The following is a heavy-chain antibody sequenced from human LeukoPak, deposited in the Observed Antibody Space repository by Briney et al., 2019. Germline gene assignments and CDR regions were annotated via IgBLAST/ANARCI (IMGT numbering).Heavy chain of an antibody. V-gene: IGHV3-33*06. D-gene: IGHD4-17*01. CDR2: IWYDGSKT. CDR1: GFTFTGCH. CDR3: AKDSNDYGDYNYFDF. Sequence: GRSLKLSCAASGFTFTGCHIHWVRQAPGKGLEWVALIWYDGSKTYYADSVKGRFTVSRDDSKNTLYLQMSSLRAEDTAVYYCAKDSNDYGDYNYFDFWGQGTLVTVSS. J-gene: IGHJ4*02.